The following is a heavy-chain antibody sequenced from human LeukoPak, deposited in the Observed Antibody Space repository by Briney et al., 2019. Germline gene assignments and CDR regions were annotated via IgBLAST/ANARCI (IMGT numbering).Heavy chain of an antibody. CDR1: GYTFTNYY. V-gene: IGHV1-46*01. D-gene: IGHD3-22*01. CDR2: LDPSAGDT. CDR3: ARDYGDSSGYNDY. Sequence: ASVKVSCKASGYTFTNYYMHWVRQAPGQGLEYMGILDPSAGDTTYAQKFQGRVTMTRDTSTSTVYMELSSLRSEDTAVYYCARDYGDSSGYNDYWGQGTLVTVSS. J-gene: IGHJ4*02.